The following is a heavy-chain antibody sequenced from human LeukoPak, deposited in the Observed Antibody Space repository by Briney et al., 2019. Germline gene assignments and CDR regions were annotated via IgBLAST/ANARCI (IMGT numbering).Heavy chain of an antibody. D-gene: IGHD3-22*01. V-gene: IGHV4-61*01. J-gene: IGHJ4*02. CDR2: IYYSGST. CDR1: GYSISSGYY. CDR3: ARAPYYYDPLDY. Sequence: SETLSLTCTVSGYSISSGYYWGWIRQPPGKGLEWIGYIYYSGSTNYNPSLKSRVTISVDTSKNQFSLKLSSVTAADTAVYYCARAPYYYDPLDYWGQGTLVTVSS.